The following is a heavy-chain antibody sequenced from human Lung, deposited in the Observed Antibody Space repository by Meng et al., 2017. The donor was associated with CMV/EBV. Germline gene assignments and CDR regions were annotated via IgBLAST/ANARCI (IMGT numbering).Heavy chain of an antibody. V-gene: IGHV5-51*01. CDR3: ARTTTPHYYYYGMDL. Sequence: GGSXRLXCKGSGYSFTSYWIGWVRQTPGKGLEWMGIIYLGDSDTRYSPSFQRQGIISADKSISTAYLQWSSLKASDTAMYYCARTTTPHYYYYGMDLWGQGTTVTVSS. CDR1: GYSFTSYW. J-gene: IGHJ6*02. CDR2: IYLGDSDT. D-gene: IGHD4-11*01.